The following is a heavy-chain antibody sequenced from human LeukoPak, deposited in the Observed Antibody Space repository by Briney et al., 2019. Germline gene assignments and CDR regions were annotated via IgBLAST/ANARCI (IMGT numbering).Heavy chain of an antibody. CDR1: GFTFKDSA. J-gene: IGHJ6*03. CDR3: AVVPARDSYYYMDV. V-gene: IGHV3-23*01. CDR2: ISGSGGST. D-gene: IGHD2-2*01. Sequence: GGSLRLSCEASGFTFKDSAMSWVRQAPGKGLEWVSAISGSGGSTYYADSVKGRFTISRDNSKNTLYLQMNSLRAEDTAVYYCAVVPARDSYYYMDVWGKGTTVTVSS.